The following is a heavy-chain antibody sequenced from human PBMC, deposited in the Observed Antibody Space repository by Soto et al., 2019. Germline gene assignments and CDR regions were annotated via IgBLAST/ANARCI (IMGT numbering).Heavy chain of an antibody. Sequence: GASVKVSCKASGGTFSSYAISWVRQAPGQGLEWMGGIIPIFGTANYAQKFQGRVTITADESTSTAYMELSSLRSEDTAVYYCASPYYYGSGSYEGGMDVWGQGTTVTVSS. D-gene: IGHD3-10*01. CDR2: IIPIFGTA. CDR3: ASPYYYGSGSYEGGMDV. V-gene: IGHV1-69*13. J-gene: IGHJ6*02. CDR1: GGTFSSYA.